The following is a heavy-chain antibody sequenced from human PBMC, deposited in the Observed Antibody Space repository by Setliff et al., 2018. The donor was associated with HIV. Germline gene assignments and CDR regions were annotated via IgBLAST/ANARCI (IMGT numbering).Heavy chain of an antibody. CDR1: GFTFNNYA. J-gene: IGHJ4*02. Sequence: GGSLRLSCAASGFTFNNYAMAWVRQAPGKGLEWVSAISGSGGSTYYADSVKGRFTISRDNSKNTLDLQMNSLRAEDTAVYYCAKGRHLLYYFDYWGQGTLVTVSS. CDR3: AKGRHLLYYFDY. D-gene: IGHD1-26*01. CDR2: ISGSGGST. V-gene: IGHV3-23*01.